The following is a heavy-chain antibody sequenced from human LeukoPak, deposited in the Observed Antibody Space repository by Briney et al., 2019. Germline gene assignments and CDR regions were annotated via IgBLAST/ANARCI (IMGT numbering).Heavy chain of an antibody. CDR2: ISHIGST. CDR1: GYSISNGYN. Sequence: SETLSLTCTVSGYSISNGYNWGWVRQPPGKGLECTGSISHIGSTYYNPSLESRVTISLDTSMNQFSLELRSVTAADTAVYYCARTYINFSNYFDPWGQGTLVTVSS. D-gene: IGHD4-11*01. CDR3: ARTYINFSNYFDP. V-gene: IGHV4-38-2*02. J-gene: IGHJ5*02.